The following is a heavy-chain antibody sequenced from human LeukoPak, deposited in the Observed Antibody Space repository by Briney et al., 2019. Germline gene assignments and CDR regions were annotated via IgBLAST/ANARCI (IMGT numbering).Heavy chain of an antibody. D-gene: IGHD3-10*01. J-gene: IGHJ4*02. CDR2: ISGSGGST. V-gene: IGHV3-23*01. CDR3: ARADFRGVTIDY. Sequence: PGGSLRLSCAASGFTFSSYAMSWVRQAPGKGLEWVSAISGSGGSTYYADSVKGRFTISRDNSKNTLYLQMNSLRAEDTAVYYCARADFRGVTIDYWGQGTLVTVSS. CDR1: GFTFSSYA.